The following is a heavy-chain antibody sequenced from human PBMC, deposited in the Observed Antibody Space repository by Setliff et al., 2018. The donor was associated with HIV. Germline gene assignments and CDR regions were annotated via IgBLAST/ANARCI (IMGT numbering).Heavy chain of an antibody. V-gene: IGHV4-38-2*01. CDR3: ARSRRYYDSSGYYPGAFDI. D-gene: IGHD3-22*01. J-gene: IGHJ3*02. CDR2: IYYSGST. Sequence: SETLSLTCAVSGYSISSGHYWGWIRQPPGKGLEWIGYIYYSGSTNYNPSLKSRVTISVDTSKNQFSLKLSSVTAADTAVYYCARSRRYYDSSGYYPGAFDIWGQGTVVTVSS. CDR1: GYSISSGHY.